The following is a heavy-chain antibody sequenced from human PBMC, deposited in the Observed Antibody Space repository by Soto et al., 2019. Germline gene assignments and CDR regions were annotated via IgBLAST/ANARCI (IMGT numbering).Heavy chain of an antibody. Sequence: SETLSLTGTVSGGSISSYYWRWILQPAGKGLEWSVRIYTSGSTNYNPSLKSRVTMAVDTPKNQFSLKLSSVTAADTAVYYCARDMFKIVVDHYYYYYGMDVWGQGTTVTVS. CDR1: GGSISSYY. CDR2: IYTSGST. D-gene: IGHD3-22*01. V-gene: IGHV4-4*07. J-gene: IGHJ6*02. CDR3: ARDMFKIVVDHYYYYYGMDV.